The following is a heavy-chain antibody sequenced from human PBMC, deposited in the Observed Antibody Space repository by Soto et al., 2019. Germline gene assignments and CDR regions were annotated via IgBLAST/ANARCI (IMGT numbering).Heavy chain of an antibody. CDR2: IYYSGST. CDR3: ATVPTYYYDRSGYANAFDM. V-gene: IGHV4-30-4*01. D-gene: IGHD3-22*01. Sequence: PSETLSLTCTVSGGSINSGDYYWSWIRQPPGKGLEWIGYIYYSGSTYHNPSPKSRINISVDTSKNQFSLKLSSVTAADTAVYCCATVPTYYYDRSGYANAFDMWGQGTMVTVSS. J-gene: IGHJ3*02. CDR1: GGSINSGDYY.